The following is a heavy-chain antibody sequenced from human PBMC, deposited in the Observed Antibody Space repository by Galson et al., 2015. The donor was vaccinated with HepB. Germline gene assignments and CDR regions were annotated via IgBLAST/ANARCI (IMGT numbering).Heavy chain of an antibody. CDR3: ARGRIAMVTQLYYFDY. CDR2: IKQDGSEK. CDR1: GSTFSSYW. V-gene: IGHV3-7*01. J-gene: IGHJ4*02. D-gene: IGHD5-18*01. Sequence: SLRLSCAASGSTFSSYWMSWVRQAPGKGLEWVANIKQDGSEKYYVDSVKGRFTISRDNAKNSLYLQMNSLRAEDTAVYYCARGRIAMVTQLYYFDYWGQGTLVTVSS.